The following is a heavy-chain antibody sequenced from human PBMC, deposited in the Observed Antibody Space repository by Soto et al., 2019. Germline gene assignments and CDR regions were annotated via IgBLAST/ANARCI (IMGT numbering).Heavy chain of an antibody. Sequence: PGGSLRLSCAASGFTFSSYSMNWVRQAPGKGLEWVSSISSSSSYIYYADSVKGRFTISRDNAKNSLYLQMNSLRAEDTAVYYCARDPLPPTPSFYYYYYMYVWGKGTTVTVSS. J-gene: IGHJ6*03. CDR2: ISSSSSYI. V-gene: IGHV3-21*04. CDR1: GFTFSSYS. D-gene: IGHD2-15*01. CDR3: ARDPLPPTPSFYYYYYMYV.